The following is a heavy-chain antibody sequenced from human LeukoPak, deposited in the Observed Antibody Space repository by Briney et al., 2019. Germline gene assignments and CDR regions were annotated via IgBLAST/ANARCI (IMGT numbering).Heavy chain of an antibody. J-gene: IGHJ4*02. D-gene: IGHD6-13*01. V-gene: IGHV3-23*01. CDR1: GFSFSSYA. CDR2: ISGSGGST. CDR3: AKAWRPIAAAVIPGDY. Sequence: GGSLRLSCAASGFSFSSYAMSCVRQDPGKGLEWVLVISGSGGSTYYADPVNGRFTTSRANSKNTLYLQMNSLRAEDTAVYYCAKAWRPIAAAVIPGDYWGQGTLVTVSS.